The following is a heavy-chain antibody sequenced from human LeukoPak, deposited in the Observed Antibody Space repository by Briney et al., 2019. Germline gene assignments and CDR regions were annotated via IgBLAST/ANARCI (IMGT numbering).Heavy chain of an antibody. D-gene: IGHD5-18*01. CDR1: GGSISSYY. Sequence: SETLSLTCTVSGGSISSYYWSWIRQPPGKGLEWIGYIYYSGSTNYNPSLKSRVTISVDTSKNQFSLKLSSVTAADTAVYYCAREEDTAMVRWGLGTLVTVSS. J-gene: IGHJ4*02. V-gene: IGHV4-59*01. CDR3: AREEDTAMVR. CDR2: IYYSGST.